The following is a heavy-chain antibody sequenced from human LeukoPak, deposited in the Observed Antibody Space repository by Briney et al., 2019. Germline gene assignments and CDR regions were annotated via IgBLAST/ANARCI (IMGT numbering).Heavy chain of an antibody. V-gene: IGHV1-69*04. CDR3: ARAMDTAMVNGGDY. Sequence: SVKVSCKASGGTFSSYAISWVRQAPGQGLEWMGRIIPIFGIANYAQKFQGRVTITADKSTSTAYMELSSLRSEDTAVYYCARAMDTAMVNGGDYWGQGTLVAVSS. CDR2: IIPIFGIA. J-gene: IGHJ4*02. CDR1: GGTFSSYA. D-gene: IGHD5-18*01.